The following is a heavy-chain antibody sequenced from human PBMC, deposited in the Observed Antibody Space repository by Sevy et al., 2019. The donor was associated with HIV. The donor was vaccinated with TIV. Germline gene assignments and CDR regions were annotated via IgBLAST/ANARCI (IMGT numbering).Heavy chain of an antibody. CDR2: IYSSGTT. J-gene: IGHJ5*02. CDR3: ARDYSRRPGWFDP. D-gene: IGHD6-13*01. Sequence: GGSLRLSCAGSRFDVSNNYMSWVRQAPGKGLEWVSIIYSSGTTYYADSVKGRFTISRDKSKNTVYLQMSSLRADDTAFYHCARDYSRRPGWFDPWGQGTLVTVSS. CDR1: RFDVSNNY. V-gene: IGHV3-53*01.